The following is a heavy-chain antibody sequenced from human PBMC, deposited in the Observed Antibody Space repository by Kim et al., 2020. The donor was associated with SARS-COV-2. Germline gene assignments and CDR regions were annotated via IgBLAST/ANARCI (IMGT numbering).Heavy chain of an antibody. D-gene: IGHD5-12*01. V-gene: IGHV3-23*01. CDR2: ISGSGGST. J-gene: IGHJ4*02. CDR3: AKDWRWLQSFLFDY. CDR1: GFTFSSYA. Sequence: GGSLRLSCAASGFTFSSYAMSWVRQAPGKGLEWVSAISGSGGSTYYADSVKGRFTISRDNSKNTLYLQMNSLRAEDMAVYYCAKDWRWLQSFLFDYWGQGTLVTVSS.